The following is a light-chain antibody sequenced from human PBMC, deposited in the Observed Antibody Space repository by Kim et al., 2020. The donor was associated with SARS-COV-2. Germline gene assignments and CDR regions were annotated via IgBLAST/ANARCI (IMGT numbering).Light chain of an antibody. CDR1: NIGSKS. J-gene: IGLJ3*02. Sequence: PGKTARITWGGNNIGSKSVHWYQQKPGQAPVLVIYYDSDRPSGIPERFSGSNSGNTATLTISRVEAGDEADYYCQVWDSSSDHPWVFGGGTKLTVL. V-gene: IGLV3-21*04. CDR2: YDS. CDR3: QVWDSSSDHPWV.